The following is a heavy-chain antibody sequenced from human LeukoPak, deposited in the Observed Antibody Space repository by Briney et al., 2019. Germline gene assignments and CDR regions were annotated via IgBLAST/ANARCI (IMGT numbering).Heavy chain of an antibody. CDR3: ARDYYDSSGPPPYCDY. V-gene: IGHV1-2*02. CDR2: INPNSGGT. D-gene: IGHD3-22*01. CDR1: GYTFTGYY. J-gene: IGHJ4*02. Sequence: ASVKVSCKASGYTFTGYYMHWVRQAPGQGLEWMGWINPNSGGTNYAQKFQGRVTMTRDASISTAYMELSSLRSDDAAVYYCARDYYDSSGPPPYCDYWGQGTLVSVSS.